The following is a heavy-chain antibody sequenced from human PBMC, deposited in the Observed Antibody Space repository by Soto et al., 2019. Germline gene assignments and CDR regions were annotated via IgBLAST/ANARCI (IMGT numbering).Heavy chain of an antibody. CDR3: AKHAEYQLVSWFDP. V-gene: IGHV3-23*01. D-gene: IGHD2-2*01. CDR1: GFSFSTYA. Sequence: GGSLRLSCAVSGFSFSTYAMSWVRQAPGKGLEWVSGISAGGGNTYYADSVRGRFPISRDNSKDTLYLQITSLRAEDTAFYYCAKHAEYQLVSWFDPWGQGTLVTVSS. J-gene: IGHJ5*02. CDR2: ISAGGGNT.